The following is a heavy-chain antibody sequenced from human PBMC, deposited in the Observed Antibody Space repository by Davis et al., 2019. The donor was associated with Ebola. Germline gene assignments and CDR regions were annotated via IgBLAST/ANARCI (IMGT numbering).Heavy chain of an antibody. CDR2: ISGNDGGT. Sequence: PGGSLRLSCAASGFTFSSYSMSWVRPAPGKGMEWVSTISGNDGGTYYADSVTGRFTISRDSSKNTLYLQMNSLRAEDTAVYYCARELSFGDYVLGYWGQGALVTVSS. D-gene: IGHD4-17*01. V-gene: IGHV3-23*01. J-gene: IGHJ4*02. CDR3: ARELSFGDYVLGY. CDR1: GFTFSSYS.